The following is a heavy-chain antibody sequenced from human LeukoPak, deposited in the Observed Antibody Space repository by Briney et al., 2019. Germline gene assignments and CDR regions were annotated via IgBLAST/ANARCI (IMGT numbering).Heavy chain of an antibody. CDR3: ARGVGSGSRLRAGDY. CDR1: GFTVSTNY. CDR2: IYSGGST. V-gene: IGHV3-53*01. J-gene: IGHJ4*02. D-gene: IGHD1-26*01. Sequence: GGSLRLSCAASGFTVSTNYMSWVRQAPGKGLEWVSVIYSGGSTYYADSVKGRFTISRDNSKNTLYLQMNSLRAEDTAVYYCARGVGSGSRLRAGDYWGQGTLVTVSS.